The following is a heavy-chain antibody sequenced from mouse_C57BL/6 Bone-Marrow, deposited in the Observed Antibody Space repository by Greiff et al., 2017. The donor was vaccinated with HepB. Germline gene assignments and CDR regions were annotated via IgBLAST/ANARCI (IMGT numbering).Heavy chain of an antibody. Sequence: VKLQESGAELVRPGASVTLSCKASGYTFTDYEMHWVKQTPVHGLEWIGAIDPETGGTAYNQKFKGKAILTADKSSSTAYMELRSLTSEDSAVYYCTRRYSNYVYYFDYWGQGTTLTVSS. D-gene: IGHD2-5*01. CDR3: TRRYSNYVYYFDY. J-gene: IGHJ2*01. V-gene: IGHV1-15*01. CDR1: GYTFTDYE. CDR2: IDPETGGT.